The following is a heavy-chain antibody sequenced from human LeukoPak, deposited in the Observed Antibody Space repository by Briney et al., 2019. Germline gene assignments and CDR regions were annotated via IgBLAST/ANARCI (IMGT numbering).Heavy chain of an antibody. J-gene: IGHJ3*02. D-gene: IGHD5-24*01. CDR1: GYTFTSYD. CDR3: ARSGATRDGYSYAFEI. Sequence: GASVKVSCKASGYTFTSYDINWVRQATGQGLEWMGWMNPNSGNTGYAQKFQGRVTMTRNTSISTAYMELSSLRSEDTAVYYCARSGATRDGYSYAFEIWGQGTMVTVSS. V-gene: IGHV1-8*01. CDR2: MNPNSGNT.